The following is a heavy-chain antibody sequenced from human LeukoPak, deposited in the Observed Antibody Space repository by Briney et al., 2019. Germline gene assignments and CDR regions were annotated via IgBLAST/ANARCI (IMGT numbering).Heavy chain of an antibody. Sequence: GGSLRLSCAASGFTFSSYAMHWVRQAPGKGLEWVAVISYDGSNKYYADSVKGRFTISRDNSKNTLYLQMNSLGAEDTAVYYCARDLKWDYYDSSGYQDYWGQGTLVTVSS. D-gene: IGHD3-22*01. CDR3: ARDLKWDYYDSSGYQDY. V-gene: IGHV3-30*04. CDR2: ISYDGSNK. CDR1: GFTFSSYA. J-gene: IGHJ4*02.